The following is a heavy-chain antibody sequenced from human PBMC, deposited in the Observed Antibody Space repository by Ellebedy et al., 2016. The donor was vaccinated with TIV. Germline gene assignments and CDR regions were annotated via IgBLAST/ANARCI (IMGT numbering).Heavy chain of an antibody. Sequence: GESLKISXAASGFTFSNAWMSWVRQAPGKGLEWVGRIKSKTDGGTTDYAAPVKGRFTISRDDSKNTLYLQMNSLKTEDTAVYYCTTDGLGITSDYWGQGTLVTVSS. CDR3: TTDGLGITSDY. CDR2: IKSKTDGGTT. D-gene: IGHD3-16*01. J-gene: IGHJ4*02. V-gene: IGHV3-15*01. CDR1: GFTFSNAW.